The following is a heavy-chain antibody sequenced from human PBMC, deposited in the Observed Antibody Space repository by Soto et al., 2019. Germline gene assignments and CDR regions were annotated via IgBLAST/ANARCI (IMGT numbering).Heavy chain of an antibody. D-gene: IGHD2-2*01. V-gene: IGHV1-24*01. CDR2: FDPEDGET. Sequence: GASVKVSCKVSGYTLTELSMHWVRQAPGKGLEWMGGFDPEDGETIYAQKFQGRVTMTEDTSTDTAYMELSSLRSEDTAVYYCARGNRGYCSSTSCYGFDIWGQGTMVTV. CDR1: GYTLTELS. CDR3: ARGNRGYCSSTSCYGFDI. J-gene: IGHJ3*02.